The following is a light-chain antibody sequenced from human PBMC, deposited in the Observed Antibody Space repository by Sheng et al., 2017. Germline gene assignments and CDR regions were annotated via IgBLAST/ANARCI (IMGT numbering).Light chain of an antibody. CDR3: QQFNSYPFT. J-gene: IGKJ4*01. Sequence: EIVLTQSPATLSLSPGARATLSCRASQSLSNSLAWYQQKGGQAPRLLIYGASNRAIGIPARFSGSASGTDFTLTISSLEPEDFAIYYCQQFNSYPFTFGGGTKVEIK. CDR2: GAS. CDR1: QSLSNS. V-gene: IGKV3-11*01.